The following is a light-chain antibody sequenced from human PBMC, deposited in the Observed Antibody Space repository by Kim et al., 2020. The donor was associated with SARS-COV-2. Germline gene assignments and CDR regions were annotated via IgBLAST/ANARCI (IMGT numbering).Light chain of an antibody. Sequence: DIQMTQSPSAMSASVGDRVTITCRASQGISSYLAWFQQKPGQVPKRLIYAASSLQSGVPSRFSGSGSGTEFTLTISSLQPEDFATYYCLQQDSYPLTFGGGTKVDIK. CDR3: LQQDSYPLT. CDR2: AAS. J-gene: IGKJ4*01. V-gene: IGKV1-17*03. CDR1: QGISSY.